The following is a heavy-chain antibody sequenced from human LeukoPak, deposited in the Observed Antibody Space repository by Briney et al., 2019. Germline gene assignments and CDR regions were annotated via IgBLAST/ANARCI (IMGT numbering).Heavy chain of an antibody. CDR3: ARARDSSFDY. CDR1: GGSFSGYY. J-gene: IGHJ4*02. D-gene: IGHD6-13*01. V-gene: IGHV4-34*01. Sequence: SETLSLTCAVYGGSFSGYYWSWIRQPPGKGLEWIGEINHSGSTNYNPSLKSRVTISVDTSKNQISLKLSSVTAADTAVYYCARARDSSFDYWGQGTLVTVSS. CDR2: INHSGST.